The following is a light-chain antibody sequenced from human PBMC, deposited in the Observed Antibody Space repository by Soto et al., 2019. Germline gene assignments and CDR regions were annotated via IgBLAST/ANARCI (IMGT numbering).Light chain of an antibody. V-gene: IGKV1-39*01. J-gene: IGKJ3*01. CDR3: LKTYTRTFA. CDR2: AAS. CDR1: QGISVF. Sequence: DIQMTQSPSSLSASVGDTVTIDCRTSQGISVFLNWYRQKPGRAPELLIYAASNLHTGVSSRFSGAGSGANFTLTITRLQSDDYATYDCLKTYTRTFAFGPGT.